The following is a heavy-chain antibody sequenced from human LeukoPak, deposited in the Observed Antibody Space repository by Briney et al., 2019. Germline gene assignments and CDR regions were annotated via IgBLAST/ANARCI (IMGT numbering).Heavy chain of an antibody. V-gene: IGHV3-7*03. CDR1: GFTLSSHW. Sequence: GGSLRLSCAASGFTLSSHWMGWVRQAPGKGLEWVANIKQDGSETYYVGSVKGRFTISRDNAKNSLYLQMNSLRAEDTAVYYCARDGHYDILTGYFQDWGQGTLVTVSS. CDR3: ARDGHYDILTGYFQD. J-gene: IGHJ1*01. CDR2: IKQDGSET. D-gene: IGHD3-9*01.